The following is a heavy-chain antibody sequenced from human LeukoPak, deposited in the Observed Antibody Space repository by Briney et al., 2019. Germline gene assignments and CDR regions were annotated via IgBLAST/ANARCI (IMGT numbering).Heavy chain of an antibody. D-gene: IGHD6-19*01. CDR3: AGGGWSSFDY. V-gene: IGHV3-21*01. CDR1: GFTFSSYS. J-gene: IGHJ4*02. Sequence: GGSLRLSCAASGFTFSSYSMNWVRQAPGKGLEWVSSISSSSSYIYYADSVKDRFTISRDNAKNSLYLQMNSLRAEDTAVYYCAGGGWSSFDYWGQGTLVTVSS. CDR2: ISSSSSYI.